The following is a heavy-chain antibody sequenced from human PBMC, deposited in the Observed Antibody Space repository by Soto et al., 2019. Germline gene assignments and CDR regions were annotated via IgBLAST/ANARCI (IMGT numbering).Heavy chain of an antibody. CDR2: TDYRANWYN. Sequence: SQTLTLTCAISGDSFTSNSAAWNWIMQSPSRDLEWLGRTDYRANWYNDYAVSVKSRITINPDTSKNQFSMHLKSVTPADTAVYYCATEVVVVPAAIRGLGGMDVWGQGTTVTVSS. D-gene: IGHD2-2*02. CDR3: ATEVVVVPAAIRGLGGMDV. J-gene: IGHJ6*02. V-gene: IGHV6-1*01. CDR1: GDSFTSNSAA.